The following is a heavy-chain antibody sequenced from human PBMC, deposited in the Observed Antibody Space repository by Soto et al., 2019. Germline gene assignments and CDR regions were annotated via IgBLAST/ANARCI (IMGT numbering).Heavy chain of an antibody. CDR1: GGTFSSYA. J-gene: IGHJ6*02. CDR2: IIPIFGTA. V-gene: IGHV1-69*12. CDR3: ARVSVTARGLWYYYGMDV. Sequence: QVQLVQSGAEVKKPGSSVKVSCKASGGTFSSYAIRWVRQAPGQGLEWMGGIIPIFGTANYAQKFQGRVTITADESTSTANMELSSLRSEDTAVYYCARVSVTARGLWYYYGMDVWGQGTTVTVSS. D-gene: IGHD2-21*01.